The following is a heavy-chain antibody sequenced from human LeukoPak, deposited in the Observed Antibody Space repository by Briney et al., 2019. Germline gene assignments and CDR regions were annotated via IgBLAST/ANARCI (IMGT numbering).Heavy chain of an antibody. CDR2: LNEDGGYT. V-gene: IGHV3-23*01. CDR3: GRGRYSTSPLDY. Sequence: QPGGSLRLSCAASGFTFSIYAMSWVRQAPGKGLAWVSGLNEDGGYTYYADSVKGRFTISRDNAKKSLFLQMSSLSAEDTAVYYCGRGRYSTSPLDYWGQGTLVTVSS. D-gene: IGHD6-13*01. J-gene: IGHJ4*02. CDR1: GFTFSIYA.